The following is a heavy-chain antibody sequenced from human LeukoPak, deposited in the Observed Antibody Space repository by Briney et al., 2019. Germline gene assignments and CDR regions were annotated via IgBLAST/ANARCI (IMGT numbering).Heavy chain of an antibody. CDR2: ISPTGST. J-gene: IGHJ4*02. D-gene: IGHD5-24*01. CDR3: AREVEMATQFDY. Sequence: SETLSLTCTVSRGSTTPHYWSWIRQPAGKGLDWIGRISPTGSTNYNPSLNSRVTMSVDTSKNQLSLTLNSVTAADTAVYYCAREVEMATQFDYWGQGTLVTVSS. CDR1: RGSTTPHY. V-gene: IGHV4-4*07.